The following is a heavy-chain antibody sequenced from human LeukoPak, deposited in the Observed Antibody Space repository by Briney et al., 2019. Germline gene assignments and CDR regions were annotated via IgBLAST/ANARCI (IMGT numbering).Heavy chain of an antibody. CDR3: ATTAYYYYVDV. J-gene: IGHJ6*03. CDR2: IYHSGST. D-gene: IGHD1-26*01. V-gene: IGHV4-38-2*01. Sequence: SETLSLTCAVSDYSISSGYHWGWIRQPPGKGLEWIGNIYHSGSTYYNSSLKSRVTISVDTSKNQFSLKLSSVTAADTAMYYCATTAYYYYVDVWGKGTTVTVSS. CDR1: DYSISSGYH.